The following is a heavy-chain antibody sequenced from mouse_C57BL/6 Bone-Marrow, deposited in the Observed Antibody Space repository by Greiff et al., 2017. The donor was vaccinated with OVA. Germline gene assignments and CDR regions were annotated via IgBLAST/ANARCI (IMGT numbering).Heavy chain of an antibody. J-gene: IGHJ2*01. CDR2: IDPEDGAT. V-gene: IGHV14-2*01. D-gene: IGHD2-1*01. Sequence: EVQLQQSGAELVKPGASVKLSCTASGFNIKDYYMHWVKQRTEQGLEWIGRIDPEDGATKYAPHFQGKATITADTSSNTAYLQLSSLTSEDTAVYYCARLGGNYVPYYFDYWGQGTTLTVSS. CDR1: GFNIKDYY. CDR3: ARLGGNYVPYYFDY.